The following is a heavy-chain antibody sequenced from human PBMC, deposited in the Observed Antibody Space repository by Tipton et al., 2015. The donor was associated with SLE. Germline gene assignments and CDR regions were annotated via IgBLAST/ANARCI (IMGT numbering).Heavy chain of an antibody. D-gene: IGHD5-12*01. CDR2: VFYSGST. J-gene: IGHJ4*02. Sequence: TLSLTCTVSGGSISGYYWSWIRQPPGKGLEWIGYVFYSGSTTYNPSFRGRVTMSVDTSKIQFSLRLNSVTAADTAIYYCARAEYSAYDVPQFDLWGQGALVTVSS. CDR1: GGSISGYY. V-gene: IGHV4-59*01. CDR3: ARAEYSAYDVPQFDL.